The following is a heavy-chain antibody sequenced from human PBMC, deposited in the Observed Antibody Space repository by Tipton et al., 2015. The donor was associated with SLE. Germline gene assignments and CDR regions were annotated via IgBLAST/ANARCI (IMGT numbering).Heavy chain of an antibody. Sequence: SLRLSCAASGFTFSSYGMHWVRQAPGKGLEWVAFIRHDGSNKYYAESVKGRFTISRDNSRNTLYLQMNSLRAEDTAVYYCAKERSMAARGYFDYWGQGTLVSVSS. J-gene: IGHJ4*01. D-gene: IGHD6-6*01. CDR3: AKERSMAARGYFDY. V-gene: IGHV3-30*02. CDR2: IRHDGSNK. CDR1: GFTFSSYG.